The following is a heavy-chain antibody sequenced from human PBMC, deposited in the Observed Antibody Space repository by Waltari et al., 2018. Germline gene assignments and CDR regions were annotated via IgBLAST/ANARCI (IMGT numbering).Heavy chain of an antibody. CDR1: GGSISSYY. Sequence: VQLQESGPGLVKPSETLSSTCTVAGGSISSYYWNWIRQPPGKGLEWIGYIYYSGSTNYNPSLKSRVTISVDTSKNQFSLKLSSVTAADTAVYYCARESSTRKFDYWGQGTLVTVSS. J-gene: IGHJ4*02. V-gene: IGHV4-59*01. CDR3: ARESSTRKFDY. CDR2: IYYSGST.